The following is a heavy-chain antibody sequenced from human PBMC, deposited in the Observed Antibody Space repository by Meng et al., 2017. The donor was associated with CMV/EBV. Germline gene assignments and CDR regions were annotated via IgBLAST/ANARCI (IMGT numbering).Heavy chain of an antibody. CDR3: ARGYCSSTSCYTSLEYFQH. CDR1: GGTFSSYT. Sequence: SVQVSCKASGGTFSSYTISWVRQAPGQGLEWMGRIIPILGIANYAQKFQGRVTITADKSTSTAYMELSSLRSEDTAVYYCARGYCSSTSCYTSLEYFQHWGQGTLVTVSS. D-gene: IGHD2-2*02. J-gene: IGHJ1*01. V-gene: IGHV1-69*02. CDR2: IIPILGIA.